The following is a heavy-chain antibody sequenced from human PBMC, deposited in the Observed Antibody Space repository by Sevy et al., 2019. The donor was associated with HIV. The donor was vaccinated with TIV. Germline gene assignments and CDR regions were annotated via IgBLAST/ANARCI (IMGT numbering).Heavy chain of an antibody. CDR1: GGSISSSSYY. V-gene: IGHV4-39*01. CDR3: ATYGAVYYYDSSGYYDY. J-gene: IGHJ4*02. Sequence: SETLSLTCTVSGGSISSSSYYWGWIRQPPGKGLEWIGSIYYSGSTYYNPSLKSRVTISVDTSKNQFSLKLSSVTAADTAVYYCATYGAVYYYDSSGYYDYWCQGTLVTVSS. CDR2: IYYSGST. D-gene: IGHD3-22*01.